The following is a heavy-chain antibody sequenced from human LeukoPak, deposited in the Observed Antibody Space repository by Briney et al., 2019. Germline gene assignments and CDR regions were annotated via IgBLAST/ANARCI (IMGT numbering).Heavy chain of an antibody. CDR3: ARSYLRGYNYGWPDQ. Sequence: SETLSLTCAVSGGSISSNNWWGWVRQPPGKGLEWIGEIYHSGSPNYNPSLKSRVTISVDKSRNHFSLKLNSVTAADTAVYYCARSYLRGYNYGWPDQWGQGTLVTVSS. D-gene: IGHD5-18*01. CDR1: GGSISSNNW. J-gene: IGHJ4*02. CDR2: IYHSGSP. V-gene: IGHV4-4*02.